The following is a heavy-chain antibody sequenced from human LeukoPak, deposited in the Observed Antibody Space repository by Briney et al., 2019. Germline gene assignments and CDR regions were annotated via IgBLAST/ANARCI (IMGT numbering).Heavy chain of an antibody. CDR3: ARSGPDDAFDI. J-gene: IGHJ3*02. CDR1: GGTFSSYA. CDR2: IIPILGIA. Sequence: ASVKVSCKASGGTFSSYAISWVRQAPGQGLEWMGRIIPILGIANYAQKFQGRVTITADKSTSTAYMELSSLRSEDTAVYYCARSGPDDAFDIWGQGTMVTVSS. V-gene: IGHV1-69*04.